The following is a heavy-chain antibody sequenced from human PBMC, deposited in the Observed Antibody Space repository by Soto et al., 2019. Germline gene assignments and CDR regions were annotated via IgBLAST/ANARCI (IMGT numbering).Heavy chain of an antibody. V-gene: IGHV3-11*01. CDR1: GFTFSDYY. J-gene: IGHJ6*02. CDR2: ISSSGSTI. D-gene: IGHD6-13*01. Sequence: GGSLRLSCAASGFTFSDYYMSWIRQAPGKGLEWVSYISSSGSTIYYADSVKGRFTISRDNAKNSLYLQMNSLRAEDTAVYYCARDSLAAAGTGVGYYYYGMDVWGQGTTVTVSS. CDR3: ARDSLAAAGTGVGYYYYGMDV.